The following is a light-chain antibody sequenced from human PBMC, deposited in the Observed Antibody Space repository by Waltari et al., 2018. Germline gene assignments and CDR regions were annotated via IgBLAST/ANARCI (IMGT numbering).Light chain of an antibody. Sequence: EIVLTQSPGRLSSSPGERVTRSCRASQSVSRAVAWYQQKPGQAPRLLIFRASNRATGIPDRFSGSGSETDFSLTISRLEPEDFAVYYCQHYVRLPATFGRGTKVEIK. CDR2: RAS. J-gene: IGKJ1*01. V-gene: IGKV3-20*01. CDR1: QSVSRA. CDR3: QHYVRLPAT.